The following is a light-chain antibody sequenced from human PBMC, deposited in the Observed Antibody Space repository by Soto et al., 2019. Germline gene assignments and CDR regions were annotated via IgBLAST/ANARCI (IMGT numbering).Light chain of an antibody. Sequence: EIVMTQSPATLSVSPGERATLSCRASDVVGSNLAWYQQKPGQAPRLLIYGASTRATSIPGRFSGSGFGTEFTLTISGLQPEDFAVYYCQPYNDWPPITFGQGTRLEI. CDR3: QPYNDWPPIT. CDR2: GAS. CDR1: DVVGSN. J-gene: IGKJ5*01. V-gene: IGKV3-15*01.